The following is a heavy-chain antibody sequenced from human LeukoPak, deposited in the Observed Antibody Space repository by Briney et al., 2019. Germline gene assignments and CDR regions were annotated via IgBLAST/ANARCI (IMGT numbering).Heavy chain of an antibody. Sequence: ASVKVSCKASGYTFTSYDINWVRQATGQGLEWMGWMNPNSGNTGYAQKFRGRVTMTRNTSISTAYMELSSLRSEDTAVYYCARVGRRRITMVRGVSPAWFDPWGQGTLVTVSS. CDR2: MNPNSGNT. D-gene: IGHD3-10*01. CDR3: ARVGRRRITMVRGVSPAWFDP. J-gene: IGHJ5*02. V-gene: IGHV1-8*01. CDR1: GYTFTSYD.